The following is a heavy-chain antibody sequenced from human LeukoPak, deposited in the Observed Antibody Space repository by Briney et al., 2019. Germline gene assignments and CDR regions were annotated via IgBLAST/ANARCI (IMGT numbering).Heavy chain of an antibody. Sequence: ASVKVSCKASGYTFTGYYMHWVRQAPGQGLEWMGQINPNSGGTNYAQKFQGRVTMTRDTSISTAYMELSRLRSDDTAVYYCARDRGPSIVGATTFDGQLDYRGQGTLVTVSS. CDR2: INPNSGGT. CDR1: GYTFTGYY. D-gene: IGHD1-26*01. J-gene: IGHJ4*02. CDR3: ARDRGPSIVGATTFDGQLDY. V-gene: IGHV1-2*06.